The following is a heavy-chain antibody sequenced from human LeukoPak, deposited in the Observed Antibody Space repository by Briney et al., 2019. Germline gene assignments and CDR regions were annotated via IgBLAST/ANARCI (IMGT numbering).Heavy chain of an antibody. CDR2: ISSSGSYI. Sequence: PGGSLRLACAASGLTFNSYSRNWVRRPPGKGLEWLSSISSSGSYIYYADSVKGRFTISRDNAKNSLYLQMNSLRAEDTAVYYCTRDSHIAETPTPIDYWGQGTLVTVSS. CDR1: GLTFNSYS. D-gene: IGHD2-21*01. CDR3: TRDSHIAETPTPIDY. J-gene: IGHJ4*02. V-gene: IGHV3-21*01.